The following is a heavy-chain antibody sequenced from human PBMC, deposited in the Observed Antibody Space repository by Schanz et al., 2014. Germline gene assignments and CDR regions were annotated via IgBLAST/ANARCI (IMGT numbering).Heavy chain of an antibody. CDR2: SHSGGSK. CDR3: ARANYRRKINFDY. D-gene: IGHD3-10*01. J-gene: IGHJ4*02. V-gene: IGHV3-66*01. Sequence: EGQLAESGGGLVQPGGSLRLSCAVSGFTVSSNHMSWVRQAPGKGLEWVSSISHSGGSKYYADSVKGRFTISRDNSKNTLYLQRNSRRAEDTAVYYCARANYRRKINFDYWGRGTLVTVSS. CDR1: GFTVSSNH.